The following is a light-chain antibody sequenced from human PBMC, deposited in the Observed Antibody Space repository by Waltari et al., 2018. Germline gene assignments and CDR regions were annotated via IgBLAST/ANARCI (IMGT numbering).Light chain of an antibody. J-gene: IGLJ3*02. CDR1: SGSVSTTSY. V-gene: IGLV8-61*01. CDR3: SLYMGSGIWV. CDR2: KIN. Sequence: QTVVTQEPSLSVSPGGTVTLTCALSSGSVSTTSYATWYQQTPGRAPRTLVYKINNRSSAVPDRFSGSILGNKVALTITGAQADDESHYYCSLYMGSGIWVFGGGTRLTVL.